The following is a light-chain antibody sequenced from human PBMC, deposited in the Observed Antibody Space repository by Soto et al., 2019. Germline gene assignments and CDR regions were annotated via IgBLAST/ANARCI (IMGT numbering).Light chain of an antibody. Sequence: QSVLTQPPSVSGTPGQRVTISCSGSSSNIGSNTVNWYQQFPGTAPKLLIYSNNQWPSGVPDRFSGSKSGTSASLAISGLQSEDEAAYYCATWDDSLIGWVFGGGTKVTVL. J-gene: IGLJ3*02. CDR2: SNN. CDR3: ATWDDSLIGWV. V-gene: IGLV1-44*01. CDR1: SSNIGSNT.